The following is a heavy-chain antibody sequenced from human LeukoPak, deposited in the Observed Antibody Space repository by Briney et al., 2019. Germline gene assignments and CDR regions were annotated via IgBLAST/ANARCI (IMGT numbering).Heavy chain of an antibody. CDR2: IYYSGST. J-gene: IGHJ3*02. CDR3: ARHIVVVTAEGNDAFDI. V-gene: IGHV4-59*01. D-gene: IGHD2-21*02. CDR1: GGSISSYY. Sequence: KPSETLSLTCTVSGGSISSYYWSWIRQPPGKGLEWIGYIYYSGSTNYNPSLKSRVTISVDTSKNQFPLKLSSVTAADTAVYYCARHIVVVTAEGNDAFDIWGQGTMVTVSS.